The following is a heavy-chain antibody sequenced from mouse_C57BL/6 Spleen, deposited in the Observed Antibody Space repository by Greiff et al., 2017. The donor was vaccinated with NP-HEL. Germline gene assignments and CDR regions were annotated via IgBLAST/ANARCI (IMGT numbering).Heavy chain of an antibody. V-gene: IGHV5-17*01. CDR2: ISSGSSTI. D-gene: IGHD1-1*01. J-gene: IGHJ1*03. CDR1: GFTFSDYG. CDR3: ARYGSLWYFDV. Sequence: EVHLVESGGGLVKPGGSLKLSCAASGFTFSDYGMHWVRQAPEKGLEWVAYISSGSSTIYYADTVKGRFTISRDNAKNTLFLQMTSLRSEDTAMYYCARYGSLWYFDVWGTGTTVTVSS.